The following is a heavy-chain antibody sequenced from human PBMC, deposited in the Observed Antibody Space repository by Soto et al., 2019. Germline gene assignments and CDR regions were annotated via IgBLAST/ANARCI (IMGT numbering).Heavy chain of an antibody. CDR2: IKSKTDGGTT. V-gene: IGHV3-15*01. Sequence: GGSLRLSCAASGFTFSNAWMSWVRQAPGKGLEWVGRIKSKTDGGTTDYAAPVKGRFTISRDDSKNTLYLQMNSLKTEDTAVYYCTTTDYYDSSGYDYWGQGTLVTVSS. CDR3: TTTDYYDSSGYDY. J-gene: IGHJ4*02. CDR1: GFTFSNAW. D-gene: IGHD3-22*01.